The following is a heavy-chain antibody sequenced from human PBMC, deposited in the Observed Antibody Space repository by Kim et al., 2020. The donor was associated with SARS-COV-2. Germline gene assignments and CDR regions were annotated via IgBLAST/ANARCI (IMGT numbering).Heavy chain of an antibody. CDR2: ISYDGSNK. CDR1: GFTFSSYA. Sequence: GGSLRLSCAASGFTFSSYAMHWVRQAPGKGLEWVAVISYDGSNKYYADSVKGRFTISRDNSKNTLYLQMNSLRAEDTAVYYCARDPIVVVPAATYFDYWGQGTLVTVSS. J-gene: IGHJ4*02. D-gene: IGHD2-2*01. CDR3: ARDPIVVVPAATYFDY. V-gene: IGHV3-30-3*01.